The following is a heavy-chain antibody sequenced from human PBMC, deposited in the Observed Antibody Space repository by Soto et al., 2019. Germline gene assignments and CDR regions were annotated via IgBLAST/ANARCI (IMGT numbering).Heavy chain of an antibody. D-gene: IGHD1-26*01. CDR1: GFTFRSYS. V-gene: IGHV3-21*01. J-gene: IGHJ3*01. CDR2: ITSSSNNI. Sequence: GGSLRLSCAASGFTFRSYSMNWVRQAPGKGLEWVSSITSSSNNIYYADSVKGRFTISRDNAKNSLYLQMNSLRAEDTAVYYCARERAEGGYQPNDAFDLWGQGTVVTVSS. CDR3: ARERAEGGYQPNDAFDL.